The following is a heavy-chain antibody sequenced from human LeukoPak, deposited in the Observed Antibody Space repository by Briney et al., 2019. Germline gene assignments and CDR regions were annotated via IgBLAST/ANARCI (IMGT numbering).Heavy chain of an antibody. CDR1: GFTFSSYS. CDR3: ARDREWGKITGTTPDY. D-gene: IGHD1-20*01. J-gene: IGHJ4*02. V-gene: IGHV3-48*04. CDR2: ISSSSSTI. Sequence: GGSLRLSCAASGFTFSSYSMNWVRQAPGKGLEWVSYISSSSSTIYYADSVKGRFTISRDNAKNSLYLQMNSLRAEDTAVYYCARDREWGKITGTTPDYWGQGTLVTVSS.